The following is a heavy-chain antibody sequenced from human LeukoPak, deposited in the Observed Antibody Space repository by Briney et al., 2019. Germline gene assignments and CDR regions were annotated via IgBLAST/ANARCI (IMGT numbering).Heavy chain of an antibody. V-gene: IGHV1-69*04. CDR3: ARDIRFDGYNYFDY. Sequence: GASVKVSCKASGGTFSSYAISWVRQAPGQGLEWMGRIIPILGIANYAQKFQGRVTITADKSTSTAYMELSSLRSEDTAVYYYARDIRFDGYNYFDYWGQGTLVTVSS. CDR1: GGTFSSYA. D-gene: IGHD5-24*01. J-gene: IGHJ4*02. CDR2: IIPILGIA.